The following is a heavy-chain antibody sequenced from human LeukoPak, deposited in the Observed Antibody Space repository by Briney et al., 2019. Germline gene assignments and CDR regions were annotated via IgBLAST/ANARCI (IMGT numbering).Heavy chain of an antibody. V-gene: IGHV3-7*01. D-gene: IGHD3-3*01. CDR3: ARGDDFWCGYYTLFAY. CDR1: GFTFSSYW. Sequence: GGSLRLSCAASGFTFSSYWMSWVRQAPGKGLEWVANIKQDGSEKYYVDSVKGRFTISRDNAKNSLYLQMSSLRAEDTAVYYCARGDDFWCGYYTLFAYWGQGTLVTVP. CDR2: IKQDGSEK. J-gene: IGHJ4*02.